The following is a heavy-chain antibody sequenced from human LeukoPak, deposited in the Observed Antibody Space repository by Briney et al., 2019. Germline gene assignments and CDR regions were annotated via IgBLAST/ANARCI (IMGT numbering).Heavy chain of an antibody. CDR2: ISSSSSYI. CDR3: AKDPGTGYSLDY. D-gene: IGHD5-18*01. J-gene: IGHJ4*02. Sequence: GGSLRLSCAASGFTFSSYSMNWVRQAPGKGLEWVSSISSSSSYIYYADSVKGRFTISRDNSKNTLYLQMNSLRAEDTAVYYCAKDPGTGYSLDYWGQGTLVTVSS. V-gene: IGHV3-21*04. CDR1: GFTFSSYS.